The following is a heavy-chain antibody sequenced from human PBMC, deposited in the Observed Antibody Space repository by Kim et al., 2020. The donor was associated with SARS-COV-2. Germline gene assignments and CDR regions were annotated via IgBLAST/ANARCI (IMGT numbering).Heavy chain of an antibody. J-gene: IGHJ5*02. CDR1: GGSISSSSYY. V-gene: IGHV4-39*07. D-gene: IGHD1-26*01. CDR2: IYYSGST. Sequence: SETLSLTCTVSGGSISSSSYYWGWIRQPPGKGLEWIGSIYYSGSTYYNPSLKSRVTISVDTSKNQFSLKLSSVTAADTAVYYCARDPVGPGFDPWGQGTLVTVSS. CDR3: ARDPVGPGFDP.